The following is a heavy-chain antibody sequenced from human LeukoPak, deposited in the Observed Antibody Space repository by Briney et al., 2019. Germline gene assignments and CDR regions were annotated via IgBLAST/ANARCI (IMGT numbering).Heavy chain of an antibody. CDR2: INHSGST. J-gene: IGHJ4*02. CDR1: GGSFSGYY. Sequence: PSETLSLTCAVYGGSFSGYYWSWIRQPPGNGLEWIGEINHSGSTNYNPSLKSRVTISVDTSKNQFSLKLSSVTAADTAVYYCARATVTTTWGRVDYWGQGTLVTVSS. V-gene: IGHV4-34*01. CDR3: ARATVTTTWGRVDY. D-gene: IGHD4-17*01.